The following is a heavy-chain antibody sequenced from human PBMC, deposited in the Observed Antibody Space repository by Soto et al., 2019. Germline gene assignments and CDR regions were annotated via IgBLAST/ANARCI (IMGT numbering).Heavy chain of an antibody. V-gene: IGHV3-21*01. J-gene: IGHJ3*02. CDR1: GFTFSRYY. Sequence: EFQLVESGGGLVEPGESLRLSCAASGFTFSRYYMNWVRQAPGKGLEWVSSISTTSTYTHYAGSLKGRFTISRDNAKKLLYLQMDRLRAEDTAVYYCARDDGLSSTNVKAFDIWGQGTKVTVSS. D-gene: IGHD2-2*01. CDR2: ISTTSTYT. CDR3: ARDDGLSSTNVKAFDI.